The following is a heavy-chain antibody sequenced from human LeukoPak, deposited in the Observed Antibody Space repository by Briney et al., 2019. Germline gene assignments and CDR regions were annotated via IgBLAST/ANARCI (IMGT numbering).Heavy chain of an antibody. Sequence: ASVRVSCKASGYIFTDYGITWVRQAPGQGLEWMGWISAYNGNTNYAQKLQGRVTMTTDTSTSTAYMELRSLRSDDTAVYYCAREEYYYDSSGYLFDIWGQGTMVTVSS. CDR1: GYIFTDYG. D-gene: IGHD3-22*01. V-gene: IGHV1-18*01. J-gene: IGHJ3*02. CDR2: ISAYNGNT. CDR3: AREEYYYDSSGYLFDI.